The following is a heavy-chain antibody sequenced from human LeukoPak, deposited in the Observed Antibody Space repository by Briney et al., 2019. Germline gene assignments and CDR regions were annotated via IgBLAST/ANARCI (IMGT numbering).Heavy chain of an antibody. D-gene: IGHD3-22*01. J-gene: IGHJ4*02. CDR3: VNYYDSSDYQQPNHFDY. CDR1: GGSISSSSYY. V-gene: IGHV4-39*01. CDR2: IYYSGST. Sequence: SETLSLTCTVSGGSISSSSYYWGWLRQPPGTGLDWLGSIYYSGSTYYNPSLKSRFTISVDTSKNQFSLKLSSVTAADTAVYYCVNYYDSSDYQQPNHFDYWGQGTLVTVSS.